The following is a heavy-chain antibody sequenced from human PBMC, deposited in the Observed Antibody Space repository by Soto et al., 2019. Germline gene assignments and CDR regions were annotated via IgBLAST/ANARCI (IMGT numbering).Heavy chain of an antibody. D-gene: IGHD3-9*01. J-gene: IGHJ4*02. Sequence: EVQLLESGGGLVQPGGSLRLSCATSGFTLSNYAMNWVRQSPGKGLEWVSSISASGDSTYYPESVKGRFTVSRDNSKNTLYLQIDSLRAEDTAVYDCAKGGSLTGYFTYDYWGQGALVTVSS. CDR2: ISASGDST. CDR3: AKGGSLTGYFTYDY. CDR1: GFTLSNYA. V-gene: IGHV3-23*01.